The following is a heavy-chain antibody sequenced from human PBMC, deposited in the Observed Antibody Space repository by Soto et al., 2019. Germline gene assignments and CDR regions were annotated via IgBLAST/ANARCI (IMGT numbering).Heavy chain of an antibody. CDR1: GFSFRNYG. J-gene: IGHJ4*02. Sequence: EVQLLEAGGGLVQPGGSLRLSCAASGFSFRNYGMSWVRQAPGKGLEWLSAIIGNGDTTYYADSVRGRFTISRDNSKNTLYLQLNDLGAEDTAIYYFAKDYDYGGSLPFDYWVQGTLVTVSS. CDR2: IIGNGDTT. V-gene: IGHV3-23*01. CDR3: AKDYDYGGSLPFDY. D-gene: IGHD4-17*01.